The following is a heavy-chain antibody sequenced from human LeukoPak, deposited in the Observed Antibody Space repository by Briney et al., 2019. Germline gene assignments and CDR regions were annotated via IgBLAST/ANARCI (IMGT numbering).Heavy chain of an antibody. CDR2: INAGNGNT. CDR3: ARDGSRYGDYDY. Sequence: GASVKVSCKASGYTFTSYAMHWVRQAPGQRLEWMGWINAGNGNTKYSQKFQGRVTINRDTSASTAYMELSSLRSEDTAVYYCARDGSRYGDYDYWGQGTLVTVSS. D-gene: IGHD4-17*01. CDR1: GYTFTSYA. V-gene: IGHV1-3*01. J-gene: IGHJ4*02.